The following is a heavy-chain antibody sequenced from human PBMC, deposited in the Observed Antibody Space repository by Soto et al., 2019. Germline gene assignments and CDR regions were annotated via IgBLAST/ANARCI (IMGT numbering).Heavy chain of an antibody. J-gene: IGHJ3*02. CDR1: GGSFSFYF. D-gene: IGHD3-22*01. CDR3: AVYYYDTENAFDI. CDR2: INHSGST. V-gene: IGHV4-34*01. Sequence: QVRLQQWGAGLLKPSETLSLTCAVYGGSFSFYFWTWIRQPPGKGLEWIGEINHSGSTNYNPSLKRRVTISVDTSKNHFSLHLSSVTAADTAVYYCAVYYYDTENAFDIWGQGTMVTVSS.